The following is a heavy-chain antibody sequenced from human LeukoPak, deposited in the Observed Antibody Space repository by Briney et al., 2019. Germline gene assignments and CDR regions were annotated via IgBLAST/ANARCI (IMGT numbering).Heavy chain of an antibody. V-gene: IGHV1-69*01. D-gene: IGHD6-6*01. CDR1: GGTFSRHA. Sequence: GSSVKVSCKASGGTFSRHAISWVRQAPGQGLEWMGGIIPVFGTTNYAQKFQGRVTITADESTSTAYMELSSLRSEDTAVYYCAGDSWSIAARPTSYYYYMDVWGKGTTVTVSS. CDR3: AGDSWSIAARPTSYYYYMDV. CDR2: IIPVFGTT. J-gene: IGHJ6*03.